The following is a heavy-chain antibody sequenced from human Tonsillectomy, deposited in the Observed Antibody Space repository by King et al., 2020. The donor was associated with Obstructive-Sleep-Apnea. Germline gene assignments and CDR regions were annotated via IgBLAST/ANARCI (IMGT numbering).Heavy chain of an antibody. CDR1: GFTFSSYA. Sequence: VQLVESGGGVVQPGRSLRLSCAASGFTFSSYAMHWVRQAPGKGLEWVAFFSHDESNKYYADSVKGRFTISRDNSKNTLYLQINRLGAEDTAVYYCARENYGSYFDYWGQGTLVTVSP. CDR3: ARENYGSYFDY. D-gene: IGHD4-17*01. J-gene: IGHJ4*02. V-gene: IGHV3-30*04. CDR2: FSHDESNK.